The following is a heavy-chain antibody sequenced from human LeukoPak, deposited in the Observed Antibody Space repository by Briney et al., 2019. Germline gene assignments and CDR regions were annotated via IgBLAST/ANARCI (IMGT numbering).Heavy chain of an antibody. CDR2: INSNATGT. Sequence: GGSLRLSCAASGYTFSSHWIHWVRQAPGKGLEWVSRINSNATGTMDADSVKGRFTTSRDNAKNTAYLQMNSLRAEDTAVYYCARGRYFALDVWGQGTTVTVSS. J-gene: IGHJ6*02. CDR1: GYTFSSHW. D-gene: IGHD2/OR15-2a*01. V-gene: IGHV3-74*03. CDR3: ARGRYFALDV.